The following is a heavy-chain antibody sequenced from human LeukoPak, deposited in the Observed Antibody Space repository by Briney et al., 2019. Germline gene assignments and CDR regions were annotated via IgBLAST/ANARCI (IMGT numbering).Heavy chain of an antibody. CDR3: AKDFRIGYSAHFDY. CDR2: IYENGGTT. J-gene: IGHJ4*02. CDR1: GFTFRSHA. V-gene: IGHV3-23*01. Sequence: GGSLRLSCVGSGFTFRSHAVSWVRQAPEKGLEFVSGIYENGGTTYYADSVKGRFSISRDNSKNTLYLQMDSLRGGDTAVYYCAKDFRIGYSAHFDYWGQGALVTVSS. D-gene: IGHD2-21*01.